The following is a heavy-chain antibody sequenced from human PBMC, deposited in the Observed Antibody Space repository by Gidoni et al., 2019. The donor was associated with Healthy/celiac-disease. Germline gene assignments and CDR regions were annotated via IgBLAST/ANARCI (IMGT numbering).Heavy chain of an antibody. Sequence: QMQRVQAGPEVKKPGTSGKVSCKAAGFTFTSSAVQLVRQARGQRLEWIGGIVVGSGNTNYAQKFQERVTITRDMSTSTAYMELSSLRSADTAVYYCAPLLRSRDYWGQGTLVTVSS. V-gene: IGHV1-58*01. CDR3: APLLRSRDY. CDR1: GFTFTSSA. CDR2: IVVGSGNT. J-gene: IGHJ4*02. D-gene: IGHD1-26*01.